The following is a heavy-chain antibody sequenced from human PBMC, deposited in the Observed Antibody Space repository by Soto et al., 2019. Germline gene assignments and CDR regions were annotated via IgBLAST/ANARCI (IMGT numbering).Heavy chain of an antibody. D-gene: IGHD4-17*01. CDR3: AREHPTVKDFDY. J-gene: IGHJ4*02. CDR1: GGTFSSYA. Sequence: SVKVSCKASGGTFSSYAISWVRQAPGQGLEWMGGIIPIFGTANYAQKFQGRVTITADESTSTAYMELSSLRSEDTAVYYCAREHPTVKDFDYWGQGTLVTVSS. V-gene: IGHV1-69*13. CDR2: IIPIFGTA.